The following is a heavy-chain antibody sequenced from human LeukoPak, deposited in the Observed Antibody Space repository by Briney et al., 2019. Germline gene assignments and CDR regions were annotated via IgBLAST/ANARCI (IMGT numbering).Heavy chain of an antibody. J-gene: IGHJ4*02. CDR3: ARATYNWNSYYFDY. V-gene: IGHV3-33*01. CDR2: IWYDGSNK. Sequence: GGSLRLSCAASGFTFSSYGMHWVRQAPGKGLEWVAVIWYDGSNKYYADSVKGRFTIARDNSKNTLYLQMNSLRAEDTAVYYCARATYNWNSYYFDYWGQGTLVTVSS. CDR1: GFTFSSYG. D-gene: IGHD1-7*01.